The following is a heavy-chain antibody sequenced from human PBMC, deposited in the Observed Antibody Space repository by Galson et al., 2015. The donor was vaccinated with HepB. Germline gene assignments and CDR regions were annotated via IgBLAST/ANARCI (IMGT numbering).Heavy chain of an antibody. V-gene: IGHV3-23*01. D-gene: IGHD2-2*01. J-gene: IGHJ4*02. CDR2: ISGSGGST. CDR3: AKDPYIVVGGNAPYYFDY. CDR1: GFTFSSYA. Sequence: SLRLSCAASGFTFSSYAMSWVRQAPGKGLEWVSAISGSGGSTYYADSVKGRFTISRDNSKNTLYLQMNSLRAEDTAVYYCAKDPYIVVGGNAPYYFDYWGQGTLVTVSS.